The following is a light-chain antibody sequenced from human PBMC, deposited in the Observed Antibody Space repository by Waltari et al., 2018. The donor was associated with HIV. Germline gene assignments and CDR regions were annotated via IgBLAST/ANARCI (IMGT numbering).Light chain of an antibody. CDR2: DAS. CDR1: QGIRSA. CDR3: QQFNTYPLT. Sequence: AIQLTQSPSSLSASVRDWVTITCRASQGIRSALAWYQQKPGKAPNLLIYDASTLESGVPSRFRGNGSGTDFTLTISSLQPEDFATYYCQQFNTYPLTFGGGTKVEIK. V-gene: IGKV1-13*02. J-gene: IGKJ4*01.